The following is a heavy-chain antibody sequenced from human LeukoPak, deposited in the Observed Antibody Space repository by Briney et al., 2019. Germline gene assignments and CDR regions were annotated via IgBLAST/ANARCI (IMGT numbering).Heavy chain of an antibody. V-gene: IGHV1-2*02. CDR1: GYTFTSYG. CDR2: INHNSGGT. J-gene: IGHJ4*02. CDR3: ARGSNYYDSSGLY. Sequence: GASVKVSCKASGYTFTSYGISWVRQAPGQGLEWMGWINHNSGGTNYAQKFQGRVTMTRDTSISTAYMELSRLRSDDTAVYYCARGSNYYDSSGLYWGQGTLVTVSS. D-gene: IGHD3-22*01.